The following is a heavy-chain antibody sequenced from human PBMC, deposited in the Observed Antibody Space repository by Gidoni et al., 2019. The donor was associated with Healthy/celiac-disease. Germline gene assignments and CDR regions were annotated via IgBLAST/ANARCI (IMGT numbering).Heavy chain of an antibody. CDR1: GFTVSSNY. CDR3: ARHAGSSGWYFFDY. V-gene: IGHV3-53*01. CDR2: IYSGGST. D-gene: IGHD6-19*01. Sequence: VQLVESVGGLIQPGGSLRLSCAASGFTVSSNYMSWVRQAEGKGLEWVSVIYSGGSTYYADAVKGRFTISRDNSKNTLYLQMNSLRAEDTAVYYCARHAGSSGWYFFDYWGQGTLVTVSS. J-gene: IGHJ4*02.